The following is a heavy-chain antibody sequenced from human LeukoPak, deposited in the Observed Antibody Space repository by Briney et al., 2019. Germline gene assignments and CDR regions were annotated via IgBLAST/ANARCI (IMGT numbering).Heavy chain of an antibody. CDR2: IYWDDDT. CDR1: GFSLTTSGVG. J-gene: IGHJ3*01. D-gene: IGHD3-16*01. CDR3: TRLTSGLLVWESIRDAFDF. Sequence: SGLTLVKPTQTLTLTCTFSGFSLTTSGVGVGWIRQPPGKALEWLALIYWDDDTRYSPSLRSRLTIAKDTSKNQVVLTMAHMDPVDTATYYCTRLTSGLLVWESIRDAFDFWGQGTRVTVSS. V-gene: IGHV2-5*02.